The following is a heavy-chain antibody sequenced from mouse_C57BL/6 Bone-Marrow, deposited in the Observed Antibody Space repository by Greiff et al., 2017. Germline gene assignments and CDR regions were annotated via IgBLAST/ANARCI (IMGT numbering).Heavy chain of an antibody. CDR3: ARGIYYGYDVRFAY. D-gene: IGHD2-2*01. J-gene: IGHJ3*01. CDR2: FDPSDSYT. Sequence: VQLQQPGAELVMPGASVKLSCKASGYTFTSYWMHWVKQRPGQGLEWIGEFDPSDSYTNYNQKFKGKSTLTVDKSSSTAYMQLSSLTSEDSAVYYCARGIYYGYDVRFAYWGQGTLVTVSA. CDR1: GYTFTSYW. V-gene: IGHV1-69*01.